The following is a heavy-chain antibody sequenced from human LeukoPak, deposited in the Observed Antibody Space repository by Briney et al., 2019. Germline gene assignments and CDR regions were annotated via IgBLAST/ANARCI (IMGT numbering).Heavy chain of an antibody. CDR2: IYTTEST. Sequence: KPSETLSLTCTVSGGSISTYYWSWIRQPPGKGLEWIGYIYTTESTNYNPSLESRVTISVDTSKNQFSLMLSSVTAADTAFYYCARRWTTGTTGYFDYWGQGILVTVSS. CDR1: GGSISTYY. V-gene: IGHV4-4*09. CDR3: ARRWTTGTTGYFDY. D-gene: IGHD1-1*01. J-gene: IGHJ4*02.